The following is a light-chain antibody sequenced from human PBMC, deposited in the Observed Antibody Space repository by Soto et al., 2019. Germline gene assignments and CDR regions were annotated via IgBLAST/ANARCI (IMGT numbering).Light chain of an antibody. J-gene: IGLJ2*01. CDR2: EVN. CDR3: NSYAGSNFVV. Sequence: QSALTQPPSASGSPGQSVTISCTGTSSDVGGYNYVSWYQQHPGKAPKLMIYEVNKRPSGVPNRFSGSKSGNTASLTVSGLQAEDEDDYYCNSYAGSNFVVFGGGTKVTVL. CDR1: SSDVGGYNY. V-gene: IGLV2-8*01.